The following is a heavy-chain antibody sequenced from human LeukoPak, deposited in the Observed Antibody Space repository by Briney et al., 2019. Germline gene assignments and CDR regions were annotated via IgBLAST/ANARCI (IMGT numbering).Heavy chain of an antibody. CDR2: IIPIFGTA. Sequence: GASVKVSCKASGGTFSSYAISWVRQPPGQGLEWMGGIIPIFGTANYAQKFQGRVTITTDESTSTAYMQLSSLRSEDTAVYYCARGGDQGGSSWFDPWGQGTLVTVSS. D-gene: IGHD6-13*01. CDR1: GGTFSSYA. V-gene: IGHV1-69*05. CDR3: ARGGDQGGSSWFDP. J-gene: IGHJ5*02.